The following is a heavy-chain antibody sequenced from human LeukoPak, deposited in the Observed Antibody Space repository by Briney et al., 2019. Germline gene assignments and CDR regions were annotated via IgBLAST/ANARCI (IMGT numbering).Heavy chain of an antibody. CDR1: GFDLTTYA. D-gene: IGHD6-13*01. V-gene: IGHV3-23*01. CDR2: IRIGGGGT. Sequence: HPGGSLRLSCAASGFDLTTYAMTWVRQAPAKGLEWVSSIRIGGGGTYYADSVKGRFTISRDNSENTLHLQMNNLRVEDTARYFCARCMVLGQGWCNWFDPWGQGTLVTVSS. CDR3: ARCMVLGQGWCNWFDP. J-gene: IGHJ5*02.